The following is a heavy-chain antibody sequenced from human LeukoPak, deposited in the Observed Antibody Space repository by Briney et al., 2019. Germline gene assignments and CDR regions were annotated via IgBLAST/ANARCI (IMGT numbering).Heavy chain of an antibody. V-gene: IGHV1-18*01. Sequence: ASVKVSCKASGYTFTSYGISWVRQAPGQGLEWMGWISAYNGNTNYAQKLQGRVTMTTDTSTSTAYMELRSLKTEDTAVYYCTRVQASSSPLDNYYYYYMDVWGKGTTVTISS. D-gene: IGHD6-19*01. CDR1: GYTFTSYG. CDR3: TRVQASSSPLDNYYYYYMDV. CDR2: ISAYNGNT. J-gene: IGHJ6*03.